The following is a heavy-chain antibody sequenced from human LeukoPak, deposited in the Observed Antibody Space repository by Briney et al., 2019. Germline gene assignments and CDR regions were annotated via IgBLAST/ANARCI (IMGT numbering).Heavy chain of an antibody. V-gene: IGHV4-34*01. J-gene: IGHJ4*02. CDR3: ARWSYSSSWYVDY. D-gene: IGHD6-13*01. CDR2: INHSGST. Sequence: SETLSLTCAVYGGSFSGYYWSWIRQPPGKGLEWIGEINHSGSTNYNPSLKSRVTISVDTSKNQFSLKLSSVTAADTAVYYCARWSYSSSWYVDYWGQGTLVIVSS. CDR1: GGSFSGYY.